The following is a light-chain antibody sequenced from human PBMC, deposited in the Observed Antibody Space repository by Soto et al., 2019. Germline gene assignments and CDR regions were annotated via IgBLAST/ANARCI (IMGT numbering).Light chain of an antibody. CDR2: AAS. Sequence: DIQMTQTPSILSASVGDRVILTCRASQSISTYLSWYKQTPGKAPKLLIYAASTLQSGVPSRFSGSGSGTDCTLTISSLQPEDFATYYCQQGYSVPYQFGQGTRLEIK. V-gene: IGKV1-39*01. CDR1: QSISTY. J-gene: IGKJ5*01. CDR3: QQGYSVPYQ.